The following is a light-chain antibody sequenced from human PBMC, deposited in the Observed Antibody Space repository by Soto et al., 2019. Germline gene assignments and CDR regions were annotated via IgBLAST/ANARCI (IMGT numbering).Light chain of an antibody. J-gene: IGLJ2*01. Sequence: QSVLTQPPSLSAAPGQKVTISCSGSSSNMGNNDVSWYQQLPGTAPKLIIYDSNKRPSGIPDRFSGSKSGTSATLGINGLQTGDEAEYYCGTWDNSLSAGVFGGGTKVTVL. CDR1: SSNMGNND. V-gene: IGLV1-51*01. CDR3: GTWDNSLSAGV. CDR2: DSN.